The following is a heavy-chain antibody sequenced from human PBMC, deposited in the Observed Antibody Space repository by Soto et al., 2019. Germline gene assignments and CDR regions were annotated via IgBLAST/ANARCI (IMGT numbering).Heavy chain of an antibody. V-gene: IGHV1-8*01. Sequence: QVQLVQSGAEVKKPGASVKVSCQASGYTFTAYDINWVRQATGQGLEWMGWMNPNSGNTGYAQKFQDRVTMTRSTSISTAYMELSRLRSEDKAVYYCAKRRGYGSGGKDAFDIWGQGTVVTVSS. J-gene: IGHJ3*02. D-gene: IGHD3-10*01. CDR1: GYTFTAYD. CDR2: MNPNSGNT. CDR3: AKRRGYGSGGKDAFDI.